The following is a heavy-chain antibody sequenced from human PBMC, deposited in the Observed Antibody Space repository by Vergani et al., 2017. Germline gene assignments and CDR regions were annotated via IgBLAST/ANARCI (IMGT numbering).Heavy chain of an antibody. V-gene: IGHV3-30-3*01. CDR1: GFTFSSYA. CDR2: ISYDGSNK. D-gene: IGHD3-10*01. Sequence: QVQLVESGGGVVQPGRSLRLSCAASGFTFSSYAMHWVRPAPGKGLEWVAVISYDGSNKYYADSVKGRFPISRDNSKNTLYLQMNSLRAEDTAVYYGARGFYGSGSRHWFDPWGQGTLVTVSS. CDR3: ARGFYGSGSRHWFDP. J-gene: IGHJ5*02.